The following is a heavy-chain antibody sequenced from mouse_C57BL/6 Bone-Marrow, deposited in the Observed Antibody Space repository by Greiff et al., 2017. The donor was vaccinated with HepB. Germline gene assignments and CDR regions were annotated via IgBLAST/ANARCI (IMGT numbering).Heavy chain of an antibody. CDR2: IYPGNSDT. J-gene: IGHJ2*01. Sequence: EVQLQQSGTVLARPGASVKMSCKTSGYTFTSYWMHWVKQRPGQGLEWIGAIYPGNSDTSYNQKFKGKAKLTAVTSASTAYMELSSLTNEDSAVYYCTIITTVVATDYWGQGTTLTVSS. CDR1: GYTFTSYW. D-gene: IGHD1-1*01. CDR3: TIITTVVATDY. V-gene: IGHV1-5*01.